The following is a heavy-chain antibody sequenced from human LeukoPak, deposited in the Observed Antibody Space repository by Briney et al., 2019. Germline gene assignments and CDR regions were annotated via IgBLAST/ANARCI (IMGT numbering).Heavy chain of an antibody. V-gene: IGHV4-39*07. CDR2: IYYSGST. D-gene: IGHD6-13*01. J-gene: IGHJ4*02. CDR3: ARGGGIAGDY. Sequence: SETLSLTCTVSGGSISSSSYYWGWIRQPPGKGLEWIGSIYYSGSTYYNPSLKSRVTISVDTSKNQFSLKLSSVTAADTAVYYCARGGGIAGDYWGQGTLVTVSS. CDR1: GGSISSSSYY.